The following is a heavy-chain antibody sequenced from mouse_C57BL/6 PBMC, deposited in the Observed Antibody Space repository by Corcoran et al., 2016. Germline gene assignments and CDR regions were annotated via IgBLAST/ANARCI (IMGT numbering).Heavy chain of an antibody. CDR2: INTYSGVP. J-gene: IGHJ2*01. D-gene: IGHD1-1*01. Sequence: QIQLVQSGPELKKPGETVKISCKASGYTFTTYGMSWVKQAPGKGLKWMGWINTYSGVPTYADDFKGRFAFSLETSASTAYLQINNLKNEDTATYFCASGTTVVAYYFDYWGQGTTLTVSS. V-gene: IGHV9-3*01. CDR1: GYTFTTYG. CDR3: ASGTTVVAYYFDY.